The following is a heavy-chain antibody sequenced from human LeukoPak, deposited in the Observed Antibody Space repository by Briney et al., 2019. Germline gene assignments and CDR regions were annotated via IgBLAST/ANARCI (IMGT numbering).Heavy chain of an antibody. CDR2: ISYDGSNK. Sequence: PGGSLRVSCTAAGCTLGKDGRYWGCQAQEKRLEWVAVISYDGSNKYYADSVKGRFTISRDNSKNTLYLQMNSLRAEDTAVYYCAKERYSSGWALDYWGQGTLVTVSS. J-gene: IGHJ4*02. CDR3: AKERYSSGWALDY. V-gene: IGHV3-30*18. D-gene: IGHD6-19*01. CDR1: GCTLGKDG.